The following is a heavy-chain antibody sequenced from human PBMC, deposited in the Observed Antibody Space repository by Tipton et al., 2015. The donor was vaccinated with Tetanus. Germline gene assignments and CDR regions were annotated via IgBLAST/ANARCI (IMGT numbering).Heavy chain of an antibody. CDR1: GYIFNNFW. J-gene: IGHJ4*02. D-gene: IGHD3-10*01. CDR3: ARTGSPFDY. Sequence: QLVQSGGEVKKPGESLKISCKSSGYIFNNFWIGWVRQMPGRGLEWIGLIYPGHSRVIYTPSFQGHVPLSADKSITTAYLQWNSLKASDTAMYYCARTGSPFDYWGQGTPVTVSS. CDR2: IYPGHSRV. V-gene: IGHV5-51*01.